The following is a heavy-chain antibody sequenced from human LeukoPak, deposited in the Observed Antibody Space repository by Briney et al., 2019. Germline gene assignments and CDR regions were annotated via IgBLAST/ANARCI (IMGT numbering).Heavy chain of an antibody. CDR2: IYSGGST. CDR1: GFTVSSNY. D-gene: IGHD6-19*01. V-gene: IGHV3-66*01. CDR3: ASALSSPLGILYYYYGMDV. Sequence: GGSLRLSCAASGFTVSSNYMSWVRQAPGKGLEWVSVIYSGGSTYYADSVKGRFTISRDNSKNTLYLQMNSLRAEDTAVYYCASALSSPLGILYYYYGMDVWGQGTTVTVSS. J-gene: IGHJ6*02.